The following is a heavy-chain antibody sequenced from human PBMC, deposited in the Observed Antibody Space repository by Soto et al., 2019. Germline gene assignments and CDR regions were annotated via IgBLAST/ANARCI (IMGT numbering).Heavy chain of an antibody. V-gene: IGHV4-39*07. CDR1: GGSISSSSYY. J-gene: IGHJ5*02. D-gene: IGHD6-6*01. CDR3: ARGGSIAARPIANWFDP. CDR2: IYYSGST. Sequence: SETLSLTCIVSGGSISSSSYYWGWIRQPPGKGLEWIGSIYYSGSTYYNPSLKSRVTISVDTSKNQFSLKLSRLRSDDTAVYYCARGGSIAARPIANWFDPWGQGTLVTVSS.